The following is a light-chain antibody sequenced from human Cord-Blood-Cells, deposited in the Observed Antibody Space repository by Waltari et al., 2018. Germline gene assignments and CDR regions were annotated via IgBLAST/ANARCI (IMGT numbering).Light chain of an antibody. CDR3: QQYGSSPSYT. Sequence: ELVSTKSPRTLSFSPQAGDTLSCRASQSVSSSYLAWYQQKPGQAPRLLIYGASSRATRIPDRFSGSGSGTDFTLTISRLEPEDFAVYYCQQYGSSPSYTFGQGTKLEIK. CDR1: QSVSSSY. CDR2: GAS. J-gene: IGKJ2*01. V-gene: IGKV3-20*01.